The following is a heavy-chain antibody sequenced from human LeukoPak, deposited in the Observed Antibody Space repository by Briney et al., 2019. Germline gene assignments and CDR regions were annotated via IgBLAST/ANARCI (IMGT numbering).Heavy chain of an antibody. V-gene: IGHV4-59*08. CDR2: IYYSGST. J-gene: IGHJ6*02. CDR3: ARLGRITMIRGTSDYYHSMDV. Sequence: SETLSLTCTVSGGSISGYYWSWIRQPPGKGLEWIGYIYYSGSTNYNPSLKSRVTMSVDTSKNQFSLKLGSLTAADTAVYNCARLGRITMIRGTSDYYHSMDVWGQGTTVTVSS. CDR1: GGSISGYY. D-gene: IGHD3-10*01.